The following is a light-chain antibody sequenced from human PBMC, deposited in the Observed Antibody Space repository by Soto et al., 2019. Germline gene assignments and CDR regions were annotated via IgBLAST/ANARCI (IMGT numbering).Light chain of an antibody. CDR1: QNIRTY. J-gene: IGKJ2*01. Sequence: DIQMTQSPSSLSASIGGRVTITCRVSQNIRTYLNWYQRKPGKAPDLLVFAASNLQTGVPSRFSGGGSGTDFTLTISSLQPEDFATYYCQQTYSVLPYTFGQGTKLEIK. V-gene: IGKV1-39*01. CDR3: QQTYSVLPYT. CDR2: AAS.